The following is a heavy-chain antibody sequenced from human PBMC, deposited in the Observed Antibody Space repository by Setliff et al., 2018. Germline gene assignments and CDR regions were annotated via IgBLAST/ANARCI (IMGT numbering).Heavy chain of an antibody. CDR3: ARSDHLVVDGFDV. D-gene: IGHD3-16*01. V-gene: IGHV1-2*04. CDR1: GYAFTDNY. J-gene: IGHJ3*01. Sequence: ASVKVSCKTSGYAFTDNYIHWVRQAPGQGLELMGWINPKTGGTNLAQKFQGWVSMTRDTSITTAYMELSRLTSDDMAVYFCARSDHLVVDGFDVWGQGTMVTVSS. CDR2: INPKTGGT.